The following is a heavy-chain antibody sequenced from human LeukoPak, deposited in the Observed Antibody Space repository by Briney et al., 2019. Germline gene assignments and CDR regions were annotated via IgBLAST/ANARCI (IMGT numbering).Heavy chain of an antibody. Sequence: SEPLSLTCTVSGDSSSNNYWTWIRQSPGKGLEWIGYFYYTGSTNYNPSLQSRVTMSVDTSKNQFSLELSSVTSADTAVYYCAQSSGRYLDNWGQEILVTVSS. D-gene: IGHD6-19*01. CDR3: AQSSGRYLDN. CDR1: GDSSSNNY. J-gene: IGHJ4*02. V-gene: IGHV4-59*01. CDR2: FYYTGST.